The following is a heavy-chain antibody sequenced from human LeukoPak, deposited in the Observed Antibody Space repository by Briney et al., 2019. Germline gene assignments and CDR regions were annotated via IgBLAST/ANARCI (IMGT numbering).Heavy chain of an antibody. D-gene: IGHD3-22*01. CDR1: GYSSTNYG. Sequence: GASVKVSCKASGYSSTNYGISWVRQAPGQGLEWMGWISAYNGNTHYAQKLQGRVTMTTDTSTSTVYMELRSLRSDDTAVYYCARTPVYDSSGNHYYYYMDVWGKGTTVTVSS. J-gene: IGHJ6*03. CDR3: ARTPVYDSSGNHYYYYMDV. CDR2: ISAYNGNT. V-gene: IGHV1-18*01.